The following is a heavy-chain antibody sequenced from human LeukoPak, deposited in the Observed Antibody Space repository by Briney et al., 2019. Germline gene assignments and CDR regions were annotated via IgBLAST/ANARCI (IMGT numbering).Heavy chain of an antibody. CDR2: IRYGGSNK. CDR3: AKDLPSYDFWSGSMY. Sequence: GGSLRLSCAASGFTFSSYGMHWVRQAPGKGREGVAFIRYGGSNKYYADSVKGGFIISRDNSKHTLYLQMNSLRAEDTAVYYCAKDLPSYDFWSGSMYWGQGTLVTVSS. CDR1: GFTFSSYG. J-gene: IGHJ4*02. D-gene: IGHD3-3*01. V-gene: IGHV3-30*02.